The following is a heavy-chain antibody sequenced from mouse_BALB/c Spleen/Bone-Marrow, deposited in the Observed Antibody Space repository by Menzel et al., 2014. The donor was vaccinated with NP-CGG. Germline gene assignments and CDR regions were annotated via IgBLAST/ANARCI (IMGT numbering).Heavy chain of an antibody. CDR1: GYTFTDYY. J-gene: IGHJ4*01. CDR2: IYPGSGST. CDR3: ANLGRYAMDY. Sequence: LKECGPELVKPGASVKISCKASGYTFTDYYINWVKQKPGQGLEWIGWIYPGSGSTKYNEKFKGKATLTVDTSSSTAYMQLSSLTSEDTAVYFCANLGRYAMDYWGQGTSVTVSS. V-gene: IGHV1-84*02. D-gene: IGHD3-1*01.